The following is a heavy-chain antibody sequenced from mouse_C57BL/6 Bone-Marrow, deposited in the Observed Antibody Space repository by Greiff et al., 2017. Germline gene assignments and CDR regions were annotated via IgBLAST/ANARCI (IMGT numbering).Heavy chain of an antibody. J-gene: IGHJ2*01. CDR2: IYPGSGST. D-gene: IGHD2-2*01. CDR3: ARYGLWLRRLDY. V-gene: IGHV1-55*01. Sequence: QVQLQQPGAELVKPGASVKMSCKASGYTFTSYWINWVKQRPGQGLEWIGDIYPGSGSTNYNEKFKSKATLTVDKSSSTAYMQLSSLTSEDSAVYYCARYGLWLRRLDYWGKGTTLTVSS. CDR1: GYTFTSYW.